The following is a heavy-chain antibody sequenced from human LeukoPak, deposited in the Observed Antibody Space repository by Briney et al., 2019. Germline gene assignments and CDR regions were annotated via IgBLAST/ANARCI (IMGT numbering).Heavy chain of an antibody. D-gene: IGHD1-1*01. CDR3: ARDLELERNRWNYFES. J-gene: IGHJ4*02. CDR2: IDYRGST. Sequence: PWETLSLTCTVSGGSISSFFWSWIRQPPGKGLEWLGCIDYRGSTQYNPSLKSRVTISVDTSKQQFSLKLSSVTAADTAVYYCARDLELERNRWNYFESWGQGTLVTVSS. CDR1: GGSISSFF. V-gene: IGHV4-59*01.